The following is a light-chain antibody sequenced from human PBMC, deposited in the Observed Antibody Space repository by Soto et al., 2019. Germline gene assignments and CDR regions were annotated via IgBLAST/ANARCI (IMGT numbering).Light chain of an antibody. CDR2: GAF. V-gene: IGKV3-20*01. Sequence: ETVLTQSPGTLYLSPGERATLSCRASQSVSGSRLAWYHQKPGQAPRLLIYGAFNRVAGITVRFSGIGYGTDFTLPISRLELVDFAMYYCQQYGNSPSTFGQGTKVEIK. CDR3: QQYGNSPST. CDR1: QSVSGSR. J-gene: IGKJ1*01.